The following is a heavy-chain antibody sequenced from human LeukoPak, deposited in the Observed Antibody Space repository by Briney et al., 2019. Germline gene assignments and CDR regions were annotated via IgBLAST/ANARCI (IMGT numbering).Heavy chain of an antibody. CDR3: AKVKGIASGLYYFFYMDV. Sequence: GGSLRLSCAASGFIFSHYGMSWVRQAPGEGLEWVSSLSAGSTNAYHADSVKGRFTISRDNSKDTVYLEMNSLRADDTAVYYCAKVKGIASGLYYFFYMDVWGKGTTVTVSS. CDR2: LSAGSTNA. D-gene: IGHD6-19*01. CDR1: GFIFSHYG. V-gene: IGHV3-23*01. J-gene: IGHJ6*03.